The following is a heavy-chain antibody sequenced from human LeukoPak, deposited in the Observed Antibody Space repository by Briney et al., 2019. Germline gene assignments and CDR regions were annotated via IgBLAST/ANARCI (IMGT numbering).Heavy chain of an antibody. J-gene: IGHJ6*02. Sequence: GGSLRLSCSASGLTLSGYWMHWVRQIPGKGLEWVSVIYSGGSTYYADSVKGRFTISRDNSKNTLYLQMNSLRAEDTAVYYCARDSSGWYTYYYYYGMDVWGQGTTVTVSS. V-gene: IGHV3-53*01. CDR1: GLTLSGYW. D-gene: IGHD6-19*01. CDR2: IYSGGST. CDR3: ARDSSGWYTYYYYYGMDV.